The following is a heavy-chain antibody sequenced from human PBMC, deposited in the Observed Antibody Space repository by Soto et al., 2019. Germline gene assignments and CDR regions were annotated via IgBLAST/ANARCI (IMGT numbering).Heavy chain of an antibody. Sequence: SETLSLTCTVSGDSISSSDFYWGWVRQPPGKGLEWIGSIFYLGSSYYNLSLQSPVTMSASTSKNQFSLRLRSVTAADTTLYFCARRSLALRKNNWFDPWGQGXMVTVSS. CDR2: IFYLGSS. D-gene: IGHD3-3*02. V-gene: IGHV4-39*01. CDR1: GDSISSSDFY. J-gene: IGHJ5*02. CDR3: ARRSLALRKNNWFDP.